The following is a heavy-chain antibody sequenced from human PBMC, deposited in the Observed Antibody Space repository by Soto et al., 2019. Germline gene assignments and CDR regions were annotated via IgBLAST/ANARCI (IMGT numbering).Heavy chain of an antibody. D-gene: IGHD3-22*01. Sequence: GGCLGLCCAASVFPLRRDAVHGVRPAPGKGLEWVALNSWDGGTSAYADSVKGRFTVSRDNKKSFLYLQMDSLGPDDTALYYCVKDGDNTGYYFTYYFDHWGQGAPVTVSS. CDR1: VFPLRRDA. J-gene: IGHJ4*02. V-gene: IGHV3-43*01. CDR2: NSWDGGTS. CDR3: VKDGDNTGYYFTYYFDH.